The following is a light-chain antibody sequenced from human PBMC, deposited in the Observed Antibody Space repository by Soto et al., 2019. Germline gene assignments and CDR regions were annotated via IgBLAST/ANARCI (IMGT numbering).Light chain of an antibody. CDR1: QSVSNNY. CDR3: QQYGSSGT. CDR2: GAS. J-gene: IGKJ1*01. Sequence: EIVLTQSPGTPSLSPGERATLSCRASQSVSNNYLAWYQQKPGQAPRPLIYGASNRATGIPDRFSGSGSGTDFTLTISRLEPEDFAVYYCQQYGSSGTFGQGTKVDIK. V-gene: IGKV3-20*01.